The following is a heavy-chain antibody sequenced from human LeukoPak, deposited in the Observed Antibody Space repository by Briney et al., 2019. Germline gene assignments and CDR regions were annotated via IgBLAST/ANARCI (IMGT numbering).Heavy chain of an antibody. V-gene: IGHV4-34*01. J-gene: IGHJ4*02. CDR3: ARGSRYGGNYFDY. Sequence: SETLSLTCAVYGGSFSGYYWSWIRQPPGKGLEWIGEINHSGSTNYNPSLKSRVTISVETSKNQFSLKLSSVTAADTAVYYCARGSRYGGNYFDYWGQGTLVTVSS. D-gene: IGHD4/OR15-4a*01. CDR1: GGSFSGYY. CDR2: INHSGST.